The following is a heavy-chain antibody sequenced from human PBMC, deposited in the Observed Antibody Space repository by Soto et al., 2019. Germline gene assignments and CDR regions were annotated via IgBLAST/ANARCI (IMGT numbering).Heavy chain of an antibody. CDR3: AREGDGYNLDY. CDR2: INPNSGGA. D-gene: IGHD5-12*01. V-gene: IGHV1-2*02. J-gene: IGHJ4*02. Sequence: ASVKVSCKASGYAFTGYHMHWVRQAPGQGLVWMGWINPNSGGANYAQKFQGRVTMTRDTSISTAYMELSRLTSDDTAVYYCAREGDGYNLDYWGQGTLVTVS. CDR1: GYAFTGYH.